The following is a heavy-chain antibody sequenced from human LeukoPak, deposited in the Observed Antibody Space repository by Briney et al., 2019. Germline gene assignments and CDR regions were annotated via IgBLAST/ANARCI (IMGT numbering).Heavy chain of an antibody. CDR1: GFTFSSYE. V-gene: IGHV3-48*03. Sequence: GGSLRLSCAASGFTFSSYEMNWVRQAPGKGLEWVSYISSGSTIYYADSVKGRFTISRDNAKNSLYLQMNSLRAEDTAVYYCARADSSSWYLFDYWGQGTLVTVSS. CDR2: ISSGSTI. J-gene: IGHJ4*02. D-gene: IGHD6-13*01. CDR3: ARADSSSWYLFDY.